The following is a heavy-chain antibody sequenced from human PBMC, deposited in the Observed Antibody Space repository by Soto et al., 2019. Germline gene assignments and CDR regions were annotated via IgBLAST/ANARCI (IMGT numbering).Heavy chain of an antibody. CDR1: GFTFSSKC. Sequence: PGGSLRLSFAASGFTFSSKCMHWVRQAPGKGLEWVAVISYDGSNKYYADSVKGRFTISRDNSKNTLYLQMNSLRAEDTAVYYRAKDRVVVVAATLGFVMDVWGQGTTVTVSS. D-gene: IGHD2-15*01. J-gene: IGHJ6*02. CDR3: AKDRVVVVAATLGFVMDV. CDR2: ISYDGSNK. V-gene: IGHV3-30*18.